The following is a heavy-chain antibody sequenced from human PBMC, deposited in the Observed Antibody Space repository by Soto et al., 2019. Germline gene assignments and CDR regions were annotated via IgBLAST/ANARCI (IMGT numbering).Heavy chain of an antibody. D-gene: IGHD6-13*01. V-gene: IGHV3-23*01. CDR1: GFTFSSYA. CDR3: AKDAAAAEGGYLFDY. Sequence: GGSLRLSCAAPGFTFSSYAMSWVRQAPGKGLEWVSAISGSGGSTYYADSVKGRFTISRDNSKNTLYLQMNSLRAEDTAVYYCAKDAAAAEGGYLFDYWGQGTLVTVSS. CDR2: ISGSGGST. J-gene: IGHJ4*02.